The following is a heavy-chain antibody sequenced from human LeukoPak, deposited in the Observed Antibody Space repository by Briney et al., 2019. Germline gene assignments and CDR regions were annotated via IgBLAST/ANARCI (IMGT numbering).Heavy chain of an antibody. V-gene: IGHV3-15*01. D-gene: IGHD6-19*01. CDR3: TYLSGGWYYFDY. CDR2: IKSKTDGGTT. Sequence: GGSLRLSCAASGFTFSNAWMSWVRQAPGKGLEWVGRIKSKTDGGTTDYAAPVKGRFTISRDDSKNTLYLQMNSLKTEDTAVYYCTYLSGGWYYFDYWGQGTLVTVSS. CDR1: GFTFSNAW. J-gene: IGHJ4*02.